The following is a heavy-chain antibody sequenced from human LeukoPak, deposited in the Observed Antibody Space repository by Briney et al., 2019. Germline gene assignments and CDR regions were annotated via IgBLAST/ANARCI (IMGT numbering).Heavy chain of an antibody. D-gene: IGHD4-17*01. Sequence: GRSLRLSNAATGFTFSDYAMHWVRQAPGKGLEWVAVISKDGSDKYYPDSVTGRFTISRDNSKNTLYLEMNTLRAEDTAVYYCARDDDYDDHNTFDMWGHGTMVTVSS. J-gene: IGHJ3*02. CDR3: ARDDDYDDHNTFDM. CDR2: ISKDGSDK. V-gene: IGHV3-30-3*01. CDR1: GFTFSDYA.